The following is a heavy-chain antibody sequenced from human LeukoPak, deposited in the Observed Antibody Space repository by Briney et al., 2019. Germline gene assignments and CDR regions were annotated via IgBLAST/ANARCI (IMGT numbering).Heavy chain of an antibody. CDR1: GGTFSSYA. CDR2: MNPNSGNT. D-gene: IGHD6-13*01. V-gene: IGHV1-8*02. Sequence: ASVKVSCKASGGTFSSYAISWVRQATGQGLEWMGWMNPNSGNTGYAQKFQGRVTMTRNTSISTAYMELSSLRSEDTAVYYCARAVRSRGAAGTYYFDYWGQGTLVTVSS. CDR3: ARAVRSRGAAGTYYFDY. J-gene: IGHJ4*02.